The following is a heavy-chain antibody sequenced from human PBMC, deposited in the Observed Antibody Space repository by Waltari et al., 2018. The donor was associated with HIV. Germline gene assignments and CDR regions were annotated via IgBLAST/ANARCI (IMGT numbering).Heavy chain of an antibody. D-gene: IGHD2-2*01. CDR2: IYSGGST. CDR1: GFTVSSHY. V-gene: IGHV3-53*02. J-gene: IGHJ4*02. CDR3: ARGVEGYCTSTSCYLLY. Sequence: DVQLVETGGGLIQPGGSLRLSCAASGFTVSSHYLRWVRQAPGKGLECVSVIYSGGSTYYADSVRGRFTISRDNSKNTLYLQMNSLTAEDTAVYYCARGVEGYCTSTSCYLLYWGQGTLVAVSS.